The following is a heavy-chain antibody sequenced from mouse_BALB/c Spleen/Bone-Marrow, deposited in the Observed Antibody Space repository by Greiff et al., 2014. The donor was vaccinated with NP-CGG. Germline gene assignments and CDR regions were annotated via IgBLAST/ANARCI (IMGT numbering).Heavy chain of an antibody. CDR1: GYTFTSYV. Sequence: VHVKQSGPELVKPGASVKMSCKASGYTFTSYVMHWVKQKPGQGLEWIGYINPYNDGTKYNEKFKGEATLTSDKSSSTAYMELSSLTSEDSAVYYCAREGVDYFDYWGQGTTLTVSS. CDR2: INPYNDGT. J-gene: IGHJ2*01. V-gene: IGHV1-14*01. CDR3: AREGVDYFDY.